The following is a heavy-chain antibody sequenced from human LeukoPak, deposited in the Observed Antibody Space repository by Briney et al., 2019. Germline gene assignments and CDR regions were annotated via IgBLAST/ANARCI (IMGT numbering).Heavy chain of an antibody. Sequence: PSETLSLNCTVSGGSISSYYWSWIRQPPGKGLEWIGYIYYRGSTNYNPSLKSRVTISVDTSKNQFSLKLSSVTAADTAVYYCARDQEAFDYWGQGTLVTVSS. J-gene: IGHJ4*02. CDR1: GGSISSYY. CDR2: IYYRGST. V-gene: IGHV4-59*01. CDR3: ARDQEAFDY.